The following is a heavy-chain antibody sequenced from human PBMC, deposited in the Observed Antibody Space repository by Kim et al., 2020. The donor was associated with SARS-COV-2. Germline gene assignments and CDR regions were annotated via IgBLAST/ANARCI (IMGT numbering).Heavy chain of an antibody. J-gene: IGHJ3*02. CDR2: IYPGDSDT. CDR3: ARRMAYYDSSGYYSIFAFDI. CDR1: GYSFTSYW. Sequence: GESLKISCKGSGYSFTSYWIGWVRQMPGKGLEWMGIIYPGDSDTRYSPSFQGQVTISADKSISTAYLQWSSLKASDTAMYYCARRMAYYDSSGYYSIFAFDIWGQGTMVTVSS. D-gene: IGHD3-22*01. V-gene: IGHV5-51*01.